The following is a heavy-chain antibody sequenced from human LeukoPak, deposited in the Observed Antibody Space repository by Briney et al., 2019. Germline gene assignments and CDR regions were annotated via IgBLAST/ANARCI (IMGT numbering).Heavy chain of an antibody. CDR1: GLTFSTYA. Sequence: GGSLRLSCAASGLTFSTYAMNWVRRAPGKGLEWVSAISVSGGSTYYADSVKGRFTISRDNSKNTLYLQLNSLRVEDTAVYYCAKESLPYGDPLFDYWGRGTLVTVSP. D-gene: IGHD4-17*01. J-gene: IGHJ4*02. CDR3: AKESLPYGDPLFDY. CDR2: ISVSGGST. V-gene: IGHV3-23*01.